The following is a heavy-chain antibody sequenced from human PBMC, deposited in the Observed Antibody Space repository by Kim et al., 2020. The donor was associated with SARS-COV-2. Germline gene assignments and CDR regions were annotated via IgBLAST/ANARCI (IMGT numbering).Heavy chain of an antibody. J-gene: IGHJ4*02. CDR3: ASSVAPSDY. Sequence: GSTNYHPSLQCRVTISVDTSKNQFSLKLSSVTAADTAVYYCASSVAPSDYWGQGTLVTVSS. D-gene: IGHD6-19*01. V-gene: IGHV4-34*01. CDR2: GST.